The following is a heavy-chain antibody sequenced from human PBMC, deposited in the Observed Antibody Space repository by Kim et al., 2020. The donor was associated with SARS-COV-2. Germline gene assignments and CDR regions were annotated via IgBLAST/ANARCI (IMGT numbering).Heavy chain of an antibody. V-gene: IGHV3-21*01. J-gene: IGHJ4*02. CDR2: ISSSSSYI. CDR1: GFTFSSYS. Sequence: GGSLRLSCAASGFTFSSYSMNWVRQAPGKGLEWVSSISSSSSYIYYADSVKGRFTISRDNAKNSLYLQMNSLRAEDTAVYYCARGSGGGDRVIDYWGQGTLVTVSS. D-gene: IGHD3-16*02. CDR3: ARGSGGGDRVIDY.